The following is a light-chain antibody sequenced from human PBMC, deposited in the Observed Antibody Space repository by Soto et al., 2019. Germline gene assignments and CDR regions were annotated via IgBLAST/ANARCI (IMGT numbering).Light chain of an antibody. CDR2: DAS. CDR1: QSVSSSY. J-gene: IGKJ1*01. V-gene: IGKV3-20*01. Sequence: ETVLTQSPGTLSLSPGERATLSCRASQSVSSSYLAWYQQKPGQGPRLLIYDASSRATGIPDRFSGSGSGTDFTLTISRLEPEDFAVYYCQQYVRSPPSWTFGQGTKVEIK. CDR3: QQYVRSPPSWT.